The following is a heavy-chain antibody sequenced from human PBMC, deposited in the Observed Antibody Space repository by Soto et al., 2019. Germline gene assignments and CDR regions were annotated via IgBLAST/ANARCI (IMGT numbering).Heavy chain of an antibody. CDR3: ARTREGITGTTSWFDP. CDR2: INPNSGGT. J-gene: IGHJ5*02. Sequence: ASVKVSCKASGYTFTGYYMHWVRQAPGQGLEWMGWINPNSGGTNYAQKFQGWVTMTRDTSISTAYMELSRLRSDDTAVYYCARTREGITGTTSWFDPWGQGTLVTVS. D-gene: IGHD1-20*01. V-gene: IGHV1-2*04. CDR1: GYTFTGYY.